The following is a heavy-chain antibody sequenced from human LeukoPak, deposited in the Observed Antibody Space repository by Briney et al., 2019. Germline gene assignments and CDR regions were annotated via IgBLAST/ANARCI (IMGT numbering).Heavy chain of an antibody. J-gene: IGHJ4*02. CDR2: INPNSGGT. CDR3: ARPTVSGSYWLELDY. Sequence: ASVKVSCKASAYTFTGYYMHWVRQAPGQGLEWMGWINPNSGGTKYAQKFQGRVTMTRDTSISTAYMELSRLRSDDTAVYYCARPTVSGSYWLELDYWGQGTLVTVSS. V-gene: IGHV1-2*02. CDR1: AYTFTGYY. D-gene: IGHD1-26*01.